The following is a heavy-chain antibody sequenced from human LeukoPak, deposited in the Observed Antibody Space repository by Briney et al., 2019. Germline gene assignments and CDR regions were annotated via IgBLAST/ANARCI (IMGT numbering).Heavy chain of an antibody. CDR3: ARMQLFLRVGGGTGLDI. CDR2: INQDENEK. CDR1: GFEFSRYW. V-gene: IGHV3-7*04. D-gene: IGHD2-8*02. J-gene: IGHJ3*02. Sequence: AGSLTLSCVASGFEFSRYWMTWVRQAPGKGPEWVANINQDENEKHFAESEKGRFPISRDNAKTSLSLEMSSLGVEDTAVCFCARMQLFLRVGGGTGLDIWGQGTMVTVSS.